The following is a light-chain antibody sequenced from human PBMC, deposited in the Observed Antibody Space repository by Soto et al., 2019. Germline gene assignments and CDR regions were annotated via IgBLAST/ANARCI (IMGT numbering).Light chain of an antibody. V-gene: IGKV3-15*01. CDR2: DAS. CDR3: QQYKNWPQT. CDR1: QSLRSS. J-gene: IGKJ1*01. Sequence: ETMMTQSPDTLSVSLGERATLSCRASQSLRSSLAWYQQKPGQAPRLLIYDASTRATGIPARFSGSGSGTDFTLTISGLQSEDFAVYYCQQYKNWPQTFGQGTKVDNK.